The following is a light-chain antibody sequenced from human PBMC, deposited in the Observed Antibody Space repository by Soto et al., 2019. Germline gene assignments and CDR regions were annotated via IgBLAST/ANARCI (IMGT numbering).Light chain of an antibody. V-gene: IGKV3-11*01. CDR3: QQRSNWPPTWT. CDR2: DAS. J-gene: IGKJ1*01. Sequence: EIVLTQSPATLSLSPGERATLSCRASQSIGSYLAWYQQKPGQAPRLLIYDASNRATGIPARFSGSGSGTDFTLTISSLEPEDFALYYCQQRSNWPPTWTFAQGTKVEIK. CDR1: QSIGSY.